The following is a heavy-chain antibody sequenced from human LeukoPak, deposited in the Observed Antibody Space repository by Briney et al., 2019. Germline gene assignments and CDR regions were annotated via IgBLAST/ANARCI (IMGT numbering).Heavy chain of an antibody. Sequence: MPSETLSLTCTVSGGSVSSYYWSWIRQPPGKGLEWIGYSSYSGNTNYNPSLKSRVTISVDTSNNQFSLKLRSVTAADTAIYYCARGPLDSGYTYFDYWGQGTLVSVAS. CDR3: ARGPLDSGYTYFDY. CDR1: GGSVSSYY. D-gene: IGHD5-12*01. J-gene: IGHJ4*02. V-gene: IGHV4-59*02. CDR2: SSYSGNT.